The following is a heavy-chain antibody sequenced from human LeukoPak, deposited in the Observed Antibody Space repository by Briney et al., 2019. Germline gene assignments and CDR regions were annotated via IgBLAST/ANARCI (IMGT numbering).Heavy chain of an antibody. D-gene: IGHD6-19*01. Sequence: PGGSLRLSCAASGFTFSGYYMSWIRQAPGKGLEWVSYISSSSSYTNYADSVKGRFTISRDNAKNSLYLQMNSLRAEDTAVYYCARLNRRSSGWFYYYYGMDVWGQGTTVTVSS. CDR1: GFTFSGYY. CDR3: ARLNRRSSGWFYYYYGMDV. J-gene: IGHJ6*02. V-gene: IGHV3-11*06. CDR2: ISSSSSYT.